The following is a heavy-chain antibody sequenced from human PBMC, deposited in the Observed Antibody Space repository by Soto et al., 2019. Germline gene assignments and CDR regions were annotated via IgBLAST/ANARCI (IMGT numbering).Heavy chain of an antibody. CDR1: GGTFSSYA. D-gene: IGHD3-3*01. CDR2: IIPIFGTA. V-gene: IGHV1-69*13. Sequence: GASVKVSCKASGGTFSSYAISWVRQAPGQGLEWMGGIIPIFGTANYAQKFQGRVTITADESTSTAYMELSSLRSEDTAVYYCASHLYYDFWSGLDYWGQGTLVTVSS. CDR3: ASHLYYDFWSGLDY. J-gene: IGHJ4*02.